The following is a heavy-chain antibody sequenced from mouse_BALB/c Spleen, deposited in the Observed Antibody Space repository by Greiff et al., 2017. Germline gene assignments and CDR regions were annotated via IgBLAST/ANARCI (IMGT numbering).Heavy chain of an antibody. J-gene: IGHJ4*01. CDR1: GYTFTSYV. Sequence: EVQLQQSGPELVKPGASVKMSCKASGYTFTSYVMHWVKQKPGQGLEWIGYINPYNDGTKYNEKFKGKATLTSDKSSSTAYMELRSLTSEDSAVFYWARAYSGGAMDYRGQGTSVTGSS. V-gene: IGHV1-14*01. CDR3: ARAYSGGAMDY. D-gene: IGHD2-10*01. CDR2: INPYNDGT.